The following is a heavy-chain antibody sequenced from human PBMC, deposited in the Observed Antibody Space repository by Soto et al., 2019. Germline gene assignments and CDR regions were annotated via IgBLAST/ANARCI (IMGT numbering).Heavy chain of an antibody. CDR3: ARGYCSGGSCYSGY. J-gene: IGHJ4*02. Sequence: SVKVSCKASGGTFSSYAISWVRQAPGQGLEWMGGIIPIFGTANYAQKFQGRVAITADESTSTAYMELSSLRSEDTAVYYCARGYCSGGSCYSGYWGQGTLVTVSS. V-gene: IGHV1-69*13. CDR2: IIPIFGTA. CDR1: GGTFSSYA. D-gene: IGHD2-15*01.